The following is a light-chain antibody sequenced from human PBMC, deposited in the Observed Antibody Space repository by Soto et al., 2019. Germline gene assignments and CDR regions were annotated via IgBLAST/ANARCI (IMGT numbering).Light chain of an antibody. CDR3: GTWDASLSAGV. CDR2: DNN. Sequence: QTVVTQPPSVSGAPGQRVTISCTGSSSNIGAGYDVHWYQQLPGTAPKLLIYDNNKRPSGIPDRFSGSKSGTSATLGITGLQTWDEADYYCGTWDASLSAGVFGGGTKLTVL. J-gene: IGLJ2*01. V-gene: IGLV1-51*01. CDR1: SSNIGAGYD.